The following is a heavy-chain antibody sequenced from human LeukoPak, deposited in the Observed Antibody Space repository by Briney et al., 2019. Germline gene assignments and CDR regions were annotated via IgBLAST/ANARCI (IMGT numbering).Heavy chain of an antibody. Sequence: GRSLRLSCAASGFTFSSYGMHWVRQAPGKGLEWVAVIWYDGSNKYYADSVKGRFTISRDNSKNTLYLQMNSLRAEDTAVYYCAGEGITGTDFTFDYWGQGTLVTVSS. CDR3: AGEGITGTDFTFDY. CDR1: GFTFSSYG. J-gene: IGHJ4*02. V-gene: IGHV3-33*01. CDR2: IWYDGSNK. D-gene: IGHD1-7*01.